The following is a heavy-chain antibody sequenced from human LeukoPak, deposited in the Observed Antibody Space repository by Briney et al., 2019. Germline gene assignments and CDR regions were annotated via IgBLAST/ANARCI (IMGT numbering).Heavy chain of an antibody. Sequence: GASVKVSCKASGGTFSSYAISWVRQAPGQGLEWMGGIIPIFGTANYAQKFQGRVTITADKSTSTAYMELSSLRSEDTAVYYCARVVRRIAVAGTLRYSRWFDPWGQGTLVTVSS. J-gene: IGHJ5*02. V-gene: IGHV1-69*06. CDR3: ARVVRRIAVAGTLRYSRWFDP. D-gene: IGHD6-19*01. CDR2: IIPIFGTA. CDR1: GGTFSSYA.